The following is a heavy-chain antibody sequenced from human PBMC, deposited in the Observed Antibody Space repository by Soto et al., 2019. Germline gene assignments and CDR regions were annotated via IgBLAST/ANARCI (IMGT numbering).Heavy chain of an antibody. CDR3: ANDFQYYYDSSGYYPEGYYFDY. Sequence: GALRLSCAASGFTCSGYAVSWVRQAPGEGLEWVSAISGSGGSTYYADSVKGRFTISRDNSKNTLYLQMNSLRAEDTAVYYCANDFQYYYDSSGYYPEGYYFDYWGQGTLVTVSS. D-gene: IGHD3-22*01. V-gene: IGHV3-23*01. CDR1: GFTCSGYA. J-gene: IGHJ4*02. CDR2: ISGSGGST.